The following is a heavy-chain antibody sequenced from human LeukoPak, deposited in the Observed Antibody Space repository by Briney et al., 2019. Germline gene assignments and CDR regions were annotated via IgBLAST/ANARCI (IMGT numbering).Heavy chain of an antibody. D-gene: IGHD3-22*01. CDR2: IYYSGST. Sequence: SETLSLTCSVSGGSISSYYWSWIRQPPGKGLEWIGYIYYSGSTNYNPSLKSRVTISVDTSKSQFSLKLSSVTAADTAVYYCARWRYYDSSGYYPLSTNYYGMDVWGQGTTVTVSS. CDR1: GGSISSYY. V-gene: IGHV4-59*01. J-gene: IGHJ6*02. CDR3: ARWRYYDSSGYYPLSTNYYGMDV.